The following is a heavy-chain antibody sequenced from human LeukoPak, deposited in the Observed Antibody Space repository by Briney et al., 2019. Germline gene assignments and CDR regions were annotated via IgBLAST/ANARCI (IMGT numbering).Heavy chain of an antibody. D-gene: IGHD6-13*01. J-gene: IGHJ4*02. V-gene: IGHV3-21*01. Sequence: AGGSLRLSCAASGFTFSSYSMNWVHQAPGKGLEWVSSISSSSSYIYYADSVKGRFTISRDNAKNSLYLQMNSLRAEDTAVYYCARDLIAAAGHHYFDYWGQGTLVTVSS. CDR1: GFTFSSYS. CDR2: ISSSSSYI. CDR3: ARDLIAAAGHHYFDY.